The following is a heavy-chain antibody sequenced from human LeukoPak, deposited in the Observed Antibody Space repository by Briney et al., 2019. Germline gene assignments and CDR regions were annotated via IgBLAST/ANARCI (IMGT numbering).Heavy chain of an antibody. V-gene: IGHV3-21*01. CDR3: AGGHKEGDIVGVPAAHHTDLGSF. Sequence: GGSLSLSCAASGFTFSSYSMSWVRQAPGQGLEWVSSSSSSSSYIYYADSVKGRFTISRDNAKNSLYLQMNSLRAEDTAVYYCAGGHKEGDIVGVPAAHHTDLGSFWGQGTLVTVSS. D-gene: IGHD2-2*01. CDR2: SSSSSSYI. CDR1: GFTFSSYS. J-gene: IGHJ4*02.